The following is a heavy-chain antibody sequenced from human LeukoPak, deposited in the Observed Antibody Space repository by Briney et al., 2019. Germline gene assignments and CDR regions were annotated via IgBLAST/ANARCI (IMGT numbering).Heavy chain of an antibody. D-gene: IGHD6-13*01. CDR2: INPSGGST. CDR1: GYIFISYY. Sequence: ASVKVSCKASGYIFISYYIHWVRQAPGQGLEWMGIINPSGGSTSYAQKFQGRVTMTRDTSTSTVYMELSSLRSDDTAVYYCARGPHTSSWYKHAFDIWAQGTMVTVSS. V-gene: IGHV1-46*01. J-gene: IGHJ3*02. CDR3: ARGPHTSSWYKHAFDI.